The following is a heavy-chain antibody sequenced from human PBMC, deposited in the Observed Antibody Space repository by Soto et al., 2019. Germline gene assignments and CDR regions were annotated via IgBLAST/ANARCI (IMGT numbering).Heavy chain of an antibody. V-gene: IGHV1-69*01. CDR2: IIPIFGTA. Sequence: QVQLVQSGAEVKKPGSSVKVCCKASGGTFSSYAISWVRQAPGQGLEWMGGIIPIFGTANYAQKFQGRVTITADESTSTAYMELSSLRSEDTAVYYCARDGALAHNYGMDVWGQGTTVTVSS. CDR3: ARDGALAHNYGMDV. J-gene: IGHJ6*02. D-gene: IGHD1-1*01. CDR1: GGTFSSYA.